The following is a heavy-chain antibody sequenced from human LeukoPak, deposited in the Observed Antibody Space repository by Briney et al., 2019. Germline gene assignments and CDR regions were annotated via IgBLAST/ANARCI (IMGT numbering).Heavy chain of an antibody. CDR2: IGSEAYGGTT. J-gene: IGHJ4*02. CDR3: TRGIAAAGTSVDFDY. CDR1: GFTFGDYA. V-gene: IGHV3-49*04. Sequence: SLRLSCTASGFTFGDYAMSWVRQAPGKGLEWVGFIGSEAYGGTTESAASVKGRFTISRDDSKSIAYLQMNSLKTEDTAVYYCTRGIAAAGTSVDFDYWGQGTLVTVSS. D-gene: IGHD6-13*01.